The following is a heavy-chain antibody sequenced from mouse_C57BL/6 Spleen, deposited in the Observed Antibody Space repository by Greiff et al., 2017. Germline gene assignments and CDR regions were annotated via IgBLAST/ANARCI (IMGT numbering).Heavy chain of an antibody. D-gene: IGHD1-1*01. CDR1: GYSITSGYD. V-gene: IGHV3-1*01. Sequence: VQLQQSGPGMVKPSQSLSLTCTVTGYSITSGYDWHWIRHFPGNKLEWMGYISYSGSTNYNPSLKSRISITHDTSKNHFFLKLNSVTTEDTATYYCASGSNPWFAYWGQGTLVTVSA. CDR3: ASGSNPWFAY. J-gene: IGHJ3*01. CDR2: ISYSGST.